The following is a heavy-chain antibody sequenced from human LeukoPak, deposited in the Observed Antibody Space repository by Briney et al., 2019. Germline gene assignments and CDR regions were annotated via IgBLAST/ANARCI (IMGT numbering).Heavy chain of an antibody. CDR1: GLTFSDYY. CDR2: ISGTGTTI. V-gene: IGHV3-11*04. CDR3: AVQITMIVVVPYFDY. Sequence: GGSLRLSCAASGLTFSDYYMTWIRQAPGKGLQWVSSISGTGTTIYSADSVRGRFTVSRDNARNSLFLHMNSLRAEDTAVYYCAVQITMIVVVPYFDYWGQGTLVTVSS. D-gene: IGHD3-22*01. J-gene: IGHJ4*02.